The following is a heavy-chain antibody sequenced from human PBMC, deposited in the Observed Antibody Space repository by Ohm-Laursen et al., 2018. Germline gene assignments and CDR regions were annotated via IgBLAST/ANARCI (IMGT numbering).Heavy chain of an antibody. CDR2: TWYDGSNE. CDR3: ARGASYSYGFVSFDY. J-gene: IGHJ4*02. D-gene: IGHD5-18*01. Sequence: SLRLSCAASGFTFSSYGMYWVRQAPGKGLEWVAGTWYDGSNEYYGESVKGRFTISRDNSKNTLFLQMNSLRVEDTAVYYCARGASYSYGFVSFDYWGQGTLVTVS. V-gene: IGHV3-33*01. CDR1: GFTFSSYG.